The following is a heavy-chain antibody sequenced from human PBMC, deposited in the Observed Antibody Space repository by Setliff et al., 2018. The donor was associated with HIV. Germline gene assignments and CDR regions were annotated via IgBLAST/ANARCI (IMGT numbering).Heavy chain of an antibody. CDR3: AKDRPHMASALNY. J-gene: IGHJ4*02. CDR2: VNEDGSVK. V-gene: IGHV3-7*01. Sequence: GGSLRLSCVVSGFTFSTPWMTWVRQAPGEGLEWVANVNEDGSVKNYVDSVKGRFTISRDNAKNSLYLEMDSLRADDTAIYYCAKDRPHMASALNYWGQGTLVTVS. CDR1: GFTFSTPW. D-gene: IGHD2-21*01.